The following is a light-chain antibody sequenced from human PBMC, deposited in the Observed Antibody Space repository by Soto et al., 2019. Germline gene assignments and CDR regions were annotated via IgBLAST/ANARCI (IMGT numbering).Light chain of an antibody. V-gene: IGKV3-20*01. CDR3: QQYGTSPWP. CDR1: QSVSSSY. CDR2: GAS. J-gene: IGKJ1*01. Sequence: EIVLTQSPGTLYLSPGERATLSCRATQSVSSSYLACYQQKPGQAPRLLIYGASSRATGIPDRFSGSGSGTVFSLSISRLEPEDFAVYYCQQYGTSPWPFGQGTKVDIK.